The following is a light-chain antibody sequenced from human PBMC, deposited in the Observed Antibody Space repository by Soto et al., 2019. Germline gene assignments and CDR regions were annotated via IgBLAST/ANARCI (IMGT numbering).Light chain of an antibody. CDR1: SSNIGSNT. V-gene: IGLV1-44*01. CDR2: SNN. Sequence: QAVVTQPPSASGTPVQRVTISCSGSSSNIGSNTVNWYHQLPGTAPKLLIYSNNQRPSGVPDRFSDSKSGTSASLSISGLQSEYEADYYCAAWDDSLNGVFGGGTKVTVL. J-gene: IGLJ3*02. CDR3: AAWDDSLNGV.